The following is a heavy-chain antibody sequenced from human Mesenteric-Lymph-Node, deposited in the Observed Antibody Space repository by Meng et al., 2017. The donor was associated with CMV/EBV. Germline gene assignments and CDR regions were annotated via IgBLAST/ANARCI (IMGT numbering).Heavy chain of an antibody. Sequence: GESLKISCAASGFTFSDHYMDWVRQAPGKGLEWVGRIRDKAHNYATEYAASVKGRFTISGDDLKNSVYLQMDSLKTGDTAVYFCVTLSQSSYEWTGYWGQGTLVTVSS. V-gene: IGHV3-72*01. J-gene: IGHJ4*02. CDR2: IRDKAHNYAT. CDR3: VTLSQSSYEWTGY. D-gene: IGHD3/OR15-3a*01. CDR1: GFTFSDHY.